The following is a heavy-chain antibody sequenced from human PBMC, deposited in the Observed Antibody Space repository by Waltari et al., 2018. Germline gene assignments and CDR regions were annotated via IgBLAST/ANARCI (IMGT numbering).Heavy chain of an antibody. CDR1: GYSISSGDY. J-gene: IGHJ4*02. D-gene: IGHD6-6*01. Sequence: QVQLQESGPGLVKPAETLSLTCTVSGYSISSGDYWGWIRQPPGKGLEWIGSIYHSGSTYSNPSLKSRVTISVDPSKTQFSLKLSSVTAADTAVYYCARDLWGSSSSYWGQGTLVTVSS. V-gene: IGHV4-38-2*02. CDR3: ARDLWGSSSSY. CDR2: IYHSGST.